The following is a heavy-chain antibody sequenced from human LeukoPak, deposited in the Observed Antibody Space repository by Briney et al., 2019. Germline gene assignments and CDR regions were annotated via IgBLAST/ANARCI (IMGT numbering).Heavy chain of an antibody. D-gene: IGHD6-13*01. V-gene: IGHV3-9*03. CDR3: AKAYGYSSSRGYMDV. CDR1: GFTFDDYA. J-gene: IGHJ6*03. CDR2: ISWNSGNI. Sequence: TGGSLRLSCAASGFTFDDYAMHWVRQAPGKGLEWVSGISWNSGNIDYADSVKGRFTISRDNAKNSLYLQMNSLRAEDMALYYCAKAYGYSSSRGYMDVWGKGTTVTVSS.